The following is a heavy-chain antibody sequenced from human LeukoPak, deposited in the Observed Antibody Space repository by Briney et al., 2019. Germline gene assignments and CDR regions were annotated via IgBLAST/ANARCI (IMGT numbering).Heavy chain of an antibody. D-gene: IGHD6-13*01. Sequence: GRSLRLSCAASGFTFDDYAMHWVRQAPGKGLEWVSGISWNSGSIGYADSVKGRFTISRDNAKNSLYLQMNSLRAEDTALYYCAKAEGGYSSSWYGYWGQRTLVTVSS. CDR1: GFTFDDYA. V-gene: IGHV3-9*01. CDR2: ISWNSGSI. J-gene: IGHJ4*02. CDR3: AKAEGGYSSSWYGY.